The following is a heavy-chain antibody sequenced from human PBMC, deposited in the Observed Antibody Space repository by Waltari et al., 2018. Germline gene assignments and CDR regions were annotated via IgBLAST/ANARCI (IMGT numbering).Heavy chain of an antibody. CDR1: GFSFSDYN. J-gene: IGHJ5*02. D-gene: IGHD3-10*01. CDR2: ISRKSTYI. V-gene: IGHV3-21*01. CDR3: ARDTIFYGSGSYDP. Sequence: QLVESGGGLVKPGSSLRLSCAASGFSFSDYNMHWLRRAPGKGLEVVSSISRKSTYIYYADSVRGRFSISRDNAENSLFLQMNNLRGEDTAVYYCARDTIFYGSGSYDPWGQGTRVTVSS.